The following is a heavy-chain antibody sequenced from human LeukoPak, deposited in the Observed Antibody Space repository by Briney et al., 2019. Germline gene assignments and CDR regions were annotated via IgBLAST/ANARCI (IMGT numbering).Heavy chain of an antibody. CDR1: GYTFTSHD. V-gene: IGHV1-8*01. J-gene: IGHJ3*02. CDR2: MNPNSGNT. CDR3: ARGEGFWSGYYTGLAFDI. Sequence: ASVKVSCKASGYTFTSHDINWVRQATGQGLEWMGWMNPNSGNTGYAQKFQGRVTMTRNTSISTAYMELSSLRSEDTAVYYCARGEGFWSGYYTGLAFDIWGQGTMVTVSS. D-gene: IGHD3-3*01.